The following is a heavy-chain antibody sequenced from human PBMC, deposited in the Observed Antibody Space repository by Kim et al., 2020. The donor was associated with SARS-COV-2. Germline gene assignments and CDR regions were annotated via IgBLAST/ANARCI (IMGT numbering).Heavy chain of an antibody. V-gene: IGHV3-7*03. D-gene: IGHD1-26*01. CDR2: IKQDGSEK. Sequence: GGSLRLSCAASGFTFSSYWMSWVRQATGKGLEWVANIKQDGSEKYYVDSVKGRFTISRDNAKNSLYLQMNSLRDEDTAVYYFARDLTSGSYLNWFDPWGQGTVVIVAS. CDR1: GFTFSSYW. J-gene: IGHJ5*02. CDR3: ARDLTSGSYLNWFDP.